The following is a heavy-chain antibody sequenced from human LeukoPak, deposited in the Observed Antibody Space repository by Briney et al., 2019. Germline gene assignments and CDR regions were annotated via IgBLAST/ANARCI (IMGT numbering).Heavy chain of an antibody. V-gene: IGHV4-4*02. J-gene: IGHJ4*02. CDR3: ARRGYSGYEAYFDY. CDR1: GASISSSAR. D-gene: IGHD5-12*01. Sequence: SETLSLTCAVSGASISSSARWSWVRQSPGKGLEWIGEVYHGGSTNYNPSLKSRVTISLDNSNNHFSLRLSSVTAADTARYYCARRGYSGYEAYFDYWGQGTLVTVSS. CDR2: VYHGGST.